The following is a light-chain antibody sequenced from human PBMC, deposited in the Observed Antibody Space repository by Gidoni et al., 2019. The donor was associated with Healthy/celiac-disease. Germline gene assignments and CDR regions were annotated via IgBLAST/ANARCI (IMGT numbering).Light chain of an antibody. J-gene: IGKJ3*01. V-gene: IGKV1-5*01. Sequence: DIQIPQSPSTLSASVGDRVTIPCRASQSIRSWLAWYQQKPGKAPKLLIYDASSLERGVPSRFSGSGSGTDFTLTISSLQPDDFATYYCQQYNSYPFTFGPGTKVDIK. CDR2: DAS. CDR3: QQYNSYPFT. CDR1: QSIRSW.